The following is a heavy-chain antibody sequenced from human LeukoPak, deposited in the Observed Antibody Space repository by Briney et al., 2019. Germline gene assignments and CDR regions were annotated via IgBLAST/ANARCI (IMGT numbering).Heavy chain of an antibody. CDR1: GYTFTGYY. Sequence: AASVKVSCKASGYTFTGYYMHWVRQAPGQGLEWMGWINPNSGGTNYAQKFQGRATMTRDTSISTAYMELSRLRSDDTAVYYCARDRGYCSSTSCYIYYYMDVWGKGTTVTVSS. CDR3: ARDRGYCSSTSCYIYYYMDV. V-gene: IGHV1-2*02. D-gene: IGHD2-2*02. J-gene: IGHJ6*03. CDR2: INPNSGGT.